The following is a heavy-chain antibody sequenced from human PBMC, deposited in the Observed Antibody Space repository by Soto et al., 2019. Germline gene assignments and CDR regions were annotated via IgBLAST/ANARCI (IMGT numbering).Heavy chain of an antibody. D-gene: IGHD3-10*01. V-gene: IGHV4-59*08. CDR1: GGSISSYY. J-gene: IGHJ4*02. CDR3: ARHMRSGVYYFDY. CDR2: IYYSGST. Sequence: SETLSLTCTVSGGSISSYYWSWIRPPPGKGLEWIGYIYYSGSTNYNPSLKSRVTISVDTSKNQFSLKLSSVTAADTAVYYCARHMRSGVYYFDYWGQGTPVTVSS.